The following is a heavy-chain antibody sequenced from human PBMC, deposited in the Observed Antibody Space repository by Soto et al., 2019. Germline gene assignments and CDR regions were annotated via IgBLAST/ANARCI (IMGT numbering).Heavy chain of an antibody. V-gene: IGHV3-33*01. CDR2: IWYDGRNK. D-gene: IGHD2-15*01. CDR3: ARDFNSCSGGNCYSDYYYGMDV. J-gene: IGHJ6*02. CDR1: GFIFSSYG. Sequence: PGGSLRLSCGASGFIFSSYGMHWVRQAPGKGLEWVAVIWYDGRNKYNADSVKGRFTISRDNSKNTLYLQMNSLRAEDTAVYYCARDFNSCSGGNCYSDYYYGMDVWGQGTTVTVSS.